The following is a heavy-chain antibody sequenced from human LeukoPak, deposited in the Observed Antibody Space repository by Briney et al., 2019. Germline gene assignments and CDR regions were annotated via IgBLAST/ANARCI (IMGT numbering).Heavy chain of an antibody. V-gene: IGHV4-30-4*01. CDR1: GGSISSGDYS. D-gene: IGHD3-9*01. J-gene: IGHJ3*02. CDR3: AREETNYDILTGYSHGAFDI. Sequence: SQTLSLTCTVSGGSISSGDYSWSWIRQPPGKGLEWIGYIYYSGSTCYNPSLKSRVTISVDTSKNQFSLKLSSVTAADTAVYYCAREETNYDILTGYSHGAFDIWGQGTMVTVSS. CDR2: IYYSGST.